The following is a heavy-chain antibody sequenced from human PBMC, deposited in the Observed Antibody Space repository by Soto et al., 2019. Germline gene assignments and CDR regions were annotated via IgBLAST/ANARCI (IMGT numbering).Heavy chain of an antibody. Sequence: QLQLQESGPGLVKPSETLSLTCTVSGGSISSSSYYWGWIRQPPGKGLEWIGSIYYSGSTYYNPSLKSRVTISVDTSKNQFSLKLSSVTAAETAVYYWARPGGGGSGGSCSWQEGCSSVDDAFDIWGQGTMVTVSS. J-gene: IGHJ3*02. V-gene: IGHV4-39*01. CDR3: ARPGGGGSGGSCSWQEGCSSVDDAFDI. CDR1: GGSISSSSYY. CDR2: IYYSGST. D-gene: IGHD2-15*01.